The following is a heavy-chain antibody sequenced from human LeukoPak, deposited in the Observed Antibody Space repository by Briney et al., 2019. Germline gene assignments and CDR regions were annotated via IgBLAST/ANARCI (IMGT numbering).Heavy chain of an antibody. V-gene: IGHV1-18*01. CDR2: ISAYNGNT. CDR3: ARNSLGISSSTTQGTIDY. Sequence: GASVKVSCKASGYTFTSYGISWVRQAPGQGLEWMGWISAYNGNTNYAQKLQGRVTMTTDTSTSTAYMELRSLRSDDTAVYYCARNSLGISSSTTQGTIDYWGQGTLVTVSS. J-gene: IGHJ4*02. CDR1: GYTFTSYG. D-gene: IGHD2-2*01.